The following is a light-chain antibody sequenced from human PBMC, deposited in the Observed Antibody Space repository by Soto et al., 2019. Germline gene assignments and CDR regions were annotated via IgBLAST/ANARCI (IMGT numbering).Light chain of an antibody. CDR3: QQNGGSPTWT. CDR2: GAY. J-gene: IGKJ1*01. CDR1: QSISGSY. Sequence: EIVLTQSPGTLSLSPGEKAILSCRASQSISGSYLAWYQQKPGQAPRLIIYGAYSRATGTPDRFSGSGSGTDFTLTINRLEPEDFAVYLCQQNGGSPTWTFGQGTKVDIK. V-gene: IGKV3-20*01.